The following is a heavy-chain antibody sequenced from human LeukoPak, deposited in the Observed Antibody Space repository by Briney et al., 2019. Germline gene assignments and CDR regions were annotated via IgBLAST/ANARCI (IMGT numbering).Heavy chain of an antibody. CDR3: ARSPDILTGENFDY. J-gene: IGHJ4*02. CDR1: GYTFTGYY. V-gene: IGHV1-2*02. CDR2: INLNSGGT. D-gene: IGHD3-9*01. Sequence: ASVRVSCKASGYTFTGYYMHWVRQAPGQGLEWMGWINLNSGGTNYAQKFQDRVTMTRDTSISTAYMELSRLRSDDTAVYYCARSPDILTGENFDYWGQGTLVTVSS.